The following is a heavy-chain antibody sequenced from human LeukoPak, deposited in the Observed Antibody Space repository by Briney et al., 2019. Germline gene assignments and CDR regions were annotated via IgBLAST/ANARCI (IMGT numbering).Heavy chain of an antibody. CDR2: INGHGSEI. J-gene: IGHJ4*02. Sequence: GGSLRLSCAASGFTFSMSWMTWVRQAPGKGLEWVAGINGHGSEIHYVDSVKGRFTISRDNAKDSLYLEMNSLTAEDVAVYFCARVMNNYGDYVFDYWGQGTLVTVSS. D-gene: IGHD4-17*01. CDR1: GFTFSMSW. CDR3: ARVMNNYGDYVFDY. V-gene: IGHV3-7*01.